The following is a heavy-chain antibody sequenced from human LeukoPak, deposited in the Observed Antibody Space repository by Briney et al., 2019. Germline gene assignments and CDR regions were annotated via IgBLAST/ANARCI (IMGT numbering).Heavy chain of an antibody. CDR2: IYYSGST. CDR3: ARGTWGSGYYYYFDY. J-gene: IGHJ4*02. D-gene: IGHD3-22*01. Sequence: SETLSLTCTVSGGSISSSSSYWGWIRQPPGKGLEWIGNIYYSGSTYSNPSLKSRVTISVDTSKNQFSLKLSSVTAADTAVYYCARGTWGSGYYYYFDYWGQGTLVTVSS. V-gene: IGHV4-39*07. CDR1: GGSISSSSSY.